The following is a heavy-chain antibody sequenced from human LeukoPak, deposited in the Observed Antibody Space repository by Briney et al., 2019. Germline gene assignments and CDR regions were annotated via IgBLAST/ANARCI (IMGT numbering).Heavy chain of an antibody. CDR3: ARAPRADDNWFDP. V-gene: IGHV3-66*01. CDR2: IYSGGST. Sequence: GGSLRLSCAASEFSVGSNYMTWVRQAPGKGLEWVSLIYSGGSTYYADSVKGRFTISRDNSKNTLYLQMNSLRAEDTALYYCARAPRADDNWFDPWGQGTLVTVSS. J-gene: IGHJ5*02. D-gene: IGHD5-24*01. CDR1: EFSVGSNY.